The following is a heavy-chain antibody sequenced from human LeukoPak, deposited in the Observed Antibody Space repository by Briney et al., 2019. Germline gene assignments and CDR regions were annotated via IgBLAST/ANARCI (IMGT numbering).Heavy chain of an antibody. CDR2: IYPGDSDT. V-gene: IGHV5-51*01. CDR3: ASVGASMVRGVIILPYYFDY. J-gene: IGHJ4*02. Sequence: GESLKISCKGSGYSFTSYWIGWVRQMPGKGLEWMGIIYPGDSDTRYSPSFQGQVTISADKSISTAYLQWSSLKASDTAMYYCASVGASMVRGVIILPYYFDYWGQGTLVTVSS. CDR1: GYSFTSYW. D-gene: IGHD3-10*01.